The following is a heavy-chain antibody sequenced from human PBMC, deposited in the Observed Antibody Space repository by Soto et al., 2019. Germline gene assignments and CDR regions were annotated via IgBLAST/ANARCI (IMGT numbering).Heavy chain of an antibody. CDR2: INHSGST. CDR3: ARGLGSAGDY. V-gene: IGHV4-34*01. J-gene: IGHJ4*02. D-gene: IGHD3-10*01. CDR1: GGSFSGYY. Sequence: QVQLQQWGAGLLKPSETLSLTCAVYGGSFSGYYWSWIRQPPGKGLEWIGEINHSGSTNYNPSLKSRVTISVDTSKNQFSLKLSSVTAADTAMYYCARGLGSAGDYWGQGTLVTVSS.